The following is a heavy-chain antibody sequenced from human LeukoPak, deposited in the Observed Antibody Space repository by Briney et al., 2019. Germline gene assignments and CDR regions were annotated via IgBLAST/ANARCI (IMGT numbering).Heavy chain of an antibody. V-gene: IGHV3-23*01. CDR3: AKDLSSEGYYFDY. J-gene: IGHJ4*02. CDR1: GFTFSSYA. CDR2: ISGSGGST. D-gene: IGHD3-3*01. Sequence: GGSLRLSCAASGFTFSSYAMSWVRQAPGKGLEWVSAISGSGGSTYSADSVKGRFTISRDNSKNTLYLQMNSLRAEDTAVYYCAKDLSSEGYYFDYWGQGTLATVSS.